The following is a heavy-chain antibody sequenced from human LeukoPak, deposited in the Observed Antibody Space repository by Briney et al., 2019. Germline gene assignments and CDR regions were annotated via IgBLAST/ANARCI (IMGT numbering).Heavy chain of an antibody. Sequence: GGSLRLSCTASGFTFNFYSMNWVRQVPGKGLEWVSSISSSSNYIYYADSVKGRFTISRDNAKNSLYLQMNSLRAEDTAVYYCARGPLWFGELFTPFDYWGQGTLVTVSS. J-gene: IGHJ4*02. D-gene: IGHD3-10*01. CDR3: ARGPLWFGELFTPFDY. CDR1: GFTFNFYS. CDR2: ISSSSNYI. V-gene: IGHV3-21*01.